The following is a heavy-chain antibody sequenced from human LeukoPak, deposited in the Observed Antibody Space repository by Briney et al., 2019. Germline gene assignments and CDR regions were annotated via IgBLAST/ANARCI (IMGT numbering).Heavy chain of an antibody. Sequence: GGSLRLSCAASGFTFSTYSMNWVRQAPGKGLDWVSYISSSDSSIYYADSVKGRFTISRDNAKNSLYLQMNGLRAEDTAVYYCARAPGYCSGGSCFHMDVWGKGTTVTVSS. CDR3: ARAPGYCSGGSCFHMDV. D-gene: IGHD2-15*01. V-gene: IGHV3-48*04. CDR1: GFTFSTYS. CDR2: ISSSDSSI. J-gene: IGHJ6*03.